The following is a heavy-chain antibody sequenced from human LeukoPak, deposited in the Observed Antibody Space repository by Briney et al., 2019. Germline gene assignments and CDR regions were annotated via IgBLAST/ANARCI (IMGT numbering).Heavy chain of an antibody. CDR1: GGTFSSYA. V-gene: IGHV1-24*01. J-gene: IGHJ4*02. Sequence: ASVNVSCKASGGTFSSYAISWVRQAPGKGLEWMGGFDPEDGETIYAQKFQGRVTMTEDTSTDTAYMELSSLRSEDTAVYYCATHGPGGYDFGDYFDYWGQGTLVTVSS. CDR3: ATHGPGGYDFGDYFDY. D-gene: IGHD5-12*01. CDR2: FDPEDGET.